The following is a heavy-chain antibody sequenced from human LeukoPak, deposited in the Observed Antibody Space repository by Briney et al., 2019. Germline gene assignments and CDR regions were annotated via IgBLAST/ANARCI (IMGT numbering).Heavy chain of an antibody. J-gene: IGHJ4*02. CDR1: GYSISSGYY. CDR2: IYHSGST. Sequence: SETLSLTCTVSGYSISSGYYWGWIRQPPGKGLEWIGSIYHSGSTYYNPSLKSRVTISVDTSKNQFSLKLSSVTAADTAVYYCARDLLGLYYYGSGSYDYWGQGTLVTVSS. D-gene: IGHD3-10*01. V-gene: IGHV4-38-2*02. CDR3: ARDLLGLYYYGSGSYDY.